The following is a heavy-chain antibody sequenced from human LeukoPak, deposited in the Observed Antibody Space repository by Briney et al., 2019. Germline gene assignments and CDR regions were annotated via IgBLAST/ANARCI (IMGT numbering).Heavy chain of an antibody. D-gene: IGHD3-22*01. CDR3: ARVVNEKINSGYYSDY. CDR1: GFTFVNYG. J-gene: IGHJ4*02. CDR2: IRYDGTTT. Sequence: GGSLRLSCATSGFTFVNYGIHWVRQAPGKGLEWVAFIRYDGTTTYYTDSVKGRFTVFRGDSKTTLCLQMNSLRPEDTAVYYCARVVNEKINSGYYSDYWGQGTLVTVSS. V-gene: IGHV3-30*02.